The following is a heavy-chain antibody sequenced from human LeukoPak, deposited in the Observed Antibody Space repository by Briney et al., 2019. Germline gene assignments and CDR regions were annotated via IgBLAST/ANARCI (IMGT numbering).Heavy chain of an antibody. V-gene: IGHV3-7*01. D-gene: IGHD2-21*01. CDR3: AKDSAFYSIDV. Sequence: GGSLRLSSAASGFTFGSYWMSWVRQAPGKGLEWVANIKQDGSEKYYVDSVKGRFTISRDNSKNTLYLQMNSLKGDDTAVYYCAKDSAFYSIDVWGKGTTVIISS. J-gene: IGHJ6*03. CDR1: GFTFGSYW. CDR2: IKQDGSEK.